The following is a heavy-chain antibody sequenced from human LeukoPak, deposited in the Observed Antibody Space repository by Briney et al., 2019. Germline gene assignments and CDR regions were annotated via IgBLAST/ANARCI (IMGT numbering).Heavy chain of an antibody. Sequence: PGRSLRLSCAASGFTFSSYDMHWVRQAPAKGLEGVAVIWYDGSSEYYADSVKGRFTISRDNSKNTLYLQMDSLRAEDTAVYYCARVHSSSWAYFDNWGQGTLVTVSS. CDR2: IWYDGSSE. CDR1: GFTFSSYD. D-gene: IGHD6-13*01. CDR3: ARVHSSSWAYFDN. V-gene: IGHV3-33*01. J-gene: IGHJ4*02.